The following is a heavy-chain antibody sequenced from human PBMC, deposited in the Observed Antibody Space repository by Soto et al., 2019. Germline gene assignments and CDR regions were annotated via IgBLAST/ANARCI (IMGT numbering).Heavy chain of an antibody. J-gene: IGHJ3*02. CDR1: GGSISSYY. Sequence: QVQLQESGPGLVKPSETLSLTCTVSGGSISSYYWSWIRQPPGKGLEWIGYIYYSGSTNYNPSLKSRVTISVDTSKNQFSLKLSSVTAADTAVYYCARDVAAAGSWPDAFDIWGQGTMVTVSS. CDR3: ARDVAAAGSWPDAFDI. CDR2: IYYSGST. D-gene: IGHD6-13*01. V-gene: IGHV4-59*01.